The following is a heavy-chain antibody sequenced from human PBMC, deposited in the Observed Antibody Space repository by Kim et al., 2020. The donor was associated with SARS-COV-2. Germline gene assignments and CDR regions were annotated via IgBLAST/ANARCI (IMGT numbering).Heavy chain of an antibody. CDR2: IYYSGST. CDR1: GGSISSSSYY. Sequence: SETLSLTCTVSGGSISSSSYYWGWIRQPPGKGLEWIGSIYYSGSTYYNPSLKSRVTISVDTSKNQFSLKLSSVTAADTAVYYCASIAAARLNWFDPWGQGTLVTVSS. CDR3: ASIAAARLNWFDP. V-gene: IGHV4-39*01. J-gene: IGHJ5*02. D-gene: IGHD6-13*01.